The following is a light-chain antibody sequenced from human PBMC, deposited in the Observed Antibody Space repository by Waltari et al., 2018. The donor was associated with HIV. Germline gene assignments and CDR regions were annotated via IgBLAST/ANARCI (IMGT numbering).Light chain of an antibody. CDR1: QTINTY. CDR3: QQSYSSPWT. V-gene: IGKV1-39*01. CDR2: DAS. Sequence: DIQMTQSPSSLSASEGDRVTVTCRASQTINTYLNWYQQKPGKAPKLLIYDASSLQSGVPSRFSGSGSGTDFTLTVSSLQAEDFATYYGQQSYSSPWTFGQGTKVEIK. J-gene: IGKJ1*01.